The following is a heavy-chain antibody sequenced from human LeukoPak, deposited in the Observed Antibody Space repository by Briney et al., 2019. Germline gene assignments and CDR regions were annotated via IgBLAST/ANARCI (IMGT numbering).Heavy chain of an antibody. CDR1: GYTFTSNY. CDR3: ARAMRDYYYYMDV. V-gene: IGHV1-2*02. CDR2: INPNSGGT. J-gene: IGHJ6*03. Sequence: ASVKVSCKAFGYTFTSNYMHWVRQAPGQGLEWMGWINPNSGGTNYAQKFQGRVTMTRDTSISTAYMELSRLRSDDTAVYYCARAMRDYYYYMDVWGKGTTVTVSS.